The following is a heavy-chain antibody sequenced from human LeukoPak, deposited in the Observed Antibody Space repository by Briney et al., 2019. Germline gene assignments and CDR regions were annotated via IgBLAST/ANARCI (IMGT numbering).Heavy chain of an antibody. CDR3: ARDGGLLWFGVWEKESHYYYMDV. CDR1: GFTFSSYA. CDR2: ISGSGGST. V-gene: IGHV3-23*01. D-gene: IGHD3-10*01. Sequence: GGSLRLSCAASGFTFSSYAMSWVRQAPGKGLEWVSAISGSGGSTYYADSVKDRFTISRDNAKNSLYLQMNSLRAEDTALYYCARDGGLLWFGVWEKESHYYYMDVWGKGATVTVSS. J-gene: IGHJ6*03.